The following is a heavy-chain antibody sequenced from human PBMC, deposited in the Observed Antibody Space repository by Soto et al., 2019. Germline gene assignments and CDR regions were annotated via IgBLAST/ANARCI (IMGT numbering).Heavy chain of an antibody. CDR3: AKVQGSGSVLRYFDWLTPGHNWFDP. D-gene: IGHD3-9*01. V-gene: IGHV3-23*01. CDR2: ISGSGGST. J-gene: IGHJ5*02. CDR1: GFTFSSYA. Sequence: GGSLRLSCAASGFTFSSYAMSWVRQAPGKGLEWVSAISGSGGSTYYADSVKGRFTISRDNSKNTLYLQMNSLRAEDTAVYYCAKVQGSGSVLRYFDWLTPGHNWFDPWGQGTLVTVSS.